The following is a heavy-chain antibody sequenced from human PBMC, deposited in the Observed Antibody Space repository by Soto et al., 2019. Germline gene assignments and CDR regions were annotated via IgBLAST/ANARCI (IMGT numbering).Heavy chain of an antibody. CDR3: AKSAGKQLVPDY. CDR1: GFTFSSYA. D-gene: IGHD6-13*01. Sequence: VGSLRLSCAASGFTFSSYAMSWVRQAPGRGLEWVSAISGSGGSTYNADSVKGRFTTSRDNSKNTLYLQMNSLRAEDTAVYYCAKSAGKQLVPDYWGQGTLVTVSS. J-gene: IGHJ4*02. CDR2: ISGSGGST. V-gene: IGHV3-23*01.